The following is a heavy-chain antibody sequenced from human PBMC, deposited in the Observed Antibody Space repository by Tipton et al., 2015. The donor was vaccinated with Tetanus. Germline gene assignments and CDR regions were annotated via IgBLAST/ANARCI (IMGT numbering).Heavy chain of an antibody. CDR3: AREVVNSGYYSSKYYFDY. D-gene: IGHD3-22*01. V-gene: IGHV4-59*01. Sequence: TLSLTCTVSGGSISGYYWNWIRQLPGKGLEWIGYIHYSGGTNYNPSLTSAVTMSVDTAKNHFSLTVNSATAADTAVYYCAREVVNSGYYSSKYYFDYWGQGTLVTVSS. CDR2: IHYSGGT. CDR1: GGSISGYY. J-gene: IGHJ4*02.